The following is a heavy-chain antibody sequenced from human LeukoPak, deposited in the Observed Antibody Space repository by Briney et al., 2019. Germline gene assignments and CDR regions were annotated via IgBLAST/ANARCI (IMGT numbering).Heavy chain of an antibody. V-gene: IGHV1-18*01. CDR2: ISAYNGNT. CDR1: GYTFTSYG. CDR3: ARDLNTCYYDSSGGYGMDV. J-gene: IGHJ6*02. Sequence: ASVKVSCKASGYTFTSYGISWVRQAPGQGLEWMGWISAYNGNTNYAQKLQGRVTMTTDTSTSTAYMELRSLRSDDTAVYYCARDLNTCYYDSSGGYGMDVWGQGTTVTASS. D-gene: IGHD3-22*01.